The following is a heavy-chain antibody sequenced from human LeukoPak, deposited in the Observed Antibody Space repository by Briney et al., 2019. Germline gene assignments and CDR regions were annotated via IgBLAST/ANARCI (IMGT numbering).Heavy chain of an antibody. D-gene: IGHD2-15*01. J-gene: IGHJ4*02. V-gene: IGHV4-59*12. CDR2: IHYSGST. CDR1: GGSISSYY. CDR3: ARDQRLRYCSGGSCTVDY. Sequence: SETLSLTCTVSGGSISSYYWSWIRQPPGKGLEWIGYIHYSGSTHYNPSLKSRVTISVNTSKNQFSLKLSSVTAADTAVYYCARDQRLRYCSGGSCTVDYWGQGTLVTVSS.